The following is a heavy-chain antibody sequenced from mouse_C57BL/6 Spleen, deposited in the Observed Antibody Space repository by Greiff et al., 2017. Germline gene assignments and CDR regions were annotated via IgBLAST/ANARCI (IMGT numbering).Heavy chain of an antibody. CDR2: IYPGDGDT. CDR3: ARSPNYYGSSSWFAY. CDR1: GYAFSSSW. J-gene: IGHJ3*01. D-gene: IGHD1-1*01. V-gene: IGHV1-82*01. Sequence: VQLQQSGPELVKPGASVKISCKASGYAFSSSWMNWVKQRPGKGLEWIGRIYPGDGDTNYNGKFKGKDTLTADKSSSTAYMQLSSLTSEDSAVYFCARSPNYYGSSSWFAYWGQGTLVTVSA.